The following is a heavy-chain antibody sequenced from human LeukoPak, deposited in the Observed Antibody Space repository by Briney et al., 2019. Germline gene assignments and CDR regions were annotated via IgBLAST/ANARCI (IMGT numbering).Heavy chain of an antibody. D-gene: IGHD3-10*01. V-gene: IGHV3-23*01. CDR2: ISGSGTST. J-gene: IGHJ4*02. CDR3: AKDLGGSGSYYAFDY. CDR1: GFTFSNYG. Sequence: GTLRLSCAASGFTFSNYGMSWVRQAPGKGLELVASISGSGTSTYYADSVKGRFTISRDNSKDTLFLYMKSLRVENTAVYYCAKDLGGSGSYYAFDYWGQGTLVTVSS.